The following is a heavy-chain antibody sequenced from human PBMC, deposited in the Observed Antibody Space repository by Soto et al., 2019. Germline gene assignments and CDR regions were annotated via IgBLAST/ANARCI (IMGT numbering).Heavy chain of an antibody. V-gene: IGHV3-21*01. CDR3: ARDLGGGELLNAFDI. CDR2: ISSSSSYI. Sequence: PGGSLRLSCAACGFTFSSYSMNWVRQAPGKGLEWVSSISSSSSYIYYADSVKGRFTISRDNAKNSLYLQMNSLRAEDTAVYYCARDLGGGELLNAFDIWGQGTMVTVSS. J-gene: IGHJ3*02. D-gene: IGHD1-26*01. CDR1: GFTFSSYS.